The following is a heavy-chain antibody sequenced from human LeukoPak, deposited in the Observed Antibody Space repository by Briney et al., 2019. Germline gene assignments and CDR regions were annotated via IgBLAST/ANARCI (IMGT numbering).Heavy chain of an antibody. V-gene: IGHV5-51*01. D-gene: IGHD3-22*01. CDR2: IYPGDSDT. CDR3: ARRGDSSGYYSPYYYGMDV. CDR1: GYSFTSYW. Sequence: GESLKISCKGSGYSFTSYWIGWVRQMPGKGLEWMGIIYPGDSDTRYSPSFQGQVTISADKSISTAYLQWSSLKASDTAMYYCARRGDSSGYYSPYYYGMDVWGQGTTVTVSS. J-gene: IGHJ6*02.